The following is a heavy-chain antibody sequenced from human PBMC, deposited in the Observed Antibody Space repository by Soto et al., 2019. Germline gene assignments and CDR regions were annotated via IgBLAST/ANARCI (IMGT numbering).Heavy chain of an antibody. CDR2: ISSSTIYI. CDR1: GFTFSSYS. J-gene: IGHJ4*01. CDR3: ARGEMATVAPFAY. D-gene: IGHD4-4*01. V-gene: IGHV3-21*01. Sequence: EVQLVESGGGLVKPGGSLRLSCVASGFTFSSYSMNWVRQAPGKGLEWVSSISSSTIYIYYADSVKGRFTISRDNAKNSLYLTMNSLRAEDTAVYYCARGEMATVAPFAYWGHGTLVTVSS.